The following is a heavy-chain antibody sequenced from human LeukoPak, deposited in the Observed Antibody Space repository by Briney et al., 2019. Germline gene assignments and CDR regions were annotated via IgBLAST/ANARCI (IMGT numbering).Heavy chain of an antibody. Sequence: GGSLRLSCAASGFTFSSYAMSWVRQAPGEGLEWVSAISGSGGSTYYADSVKGRFTISRDNSKNTLYLQMNSLRAEDTAVYYCAKDQLLDGVNWFDPWGQGTLVTVSS. J-gene: IGHJ5*02. CDR3: AKDQLLDGVNWFDP. D-gene: IGHD2-2*01. CDR1: GFTFSSYA. CDR2: ISGSGGST. V-gene: IGHV3-23*01.